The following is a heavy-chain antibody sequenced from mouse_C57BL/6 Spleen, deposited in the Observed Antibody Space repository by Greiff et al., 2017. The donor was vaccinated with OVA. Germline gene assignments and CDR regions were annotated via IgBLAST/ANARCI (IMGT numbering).Heavy chain of an antibody. J-gene: IGHJ3*01. CDR1: GYTFTDYY. Sequence: VQLQQSGPELVKPGASVKISCKASGYTFTDYYMNWVKQSHGKSLEWIGDINPNNGGTSYNQKFKGKATLTVDKSSSTAYMELRSLTSEDSAVYYCARRGYGYDSWFAYWGQGTLVTVSA. CDR2: INPNNGGT. V-gene: IGHV1-26*01. D-gene: IGHD2-2*01. CDR3: ARRGYGYDSWFAY.